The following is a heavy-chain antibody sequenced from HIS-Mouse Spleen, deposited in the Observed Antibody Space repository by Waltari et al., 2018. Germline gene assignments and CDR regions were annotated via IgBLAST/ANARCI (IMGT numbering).Heavy chain of an antibody. Sequence: QVQLQQWGAGLLKPSETLSLTCAVYGGSFSGYYWSWIRQPPGKGLEWIGEINHSGSTNYNPSIKSRVTIAVDTSKNQFSLKLSSVTAADTAVYYCARLPYDILTGYYNYFDYWGQGTLVTVSS. J-gene: IGHJ4*02. D-gene: IGHD3-9*01. CDR2: INHSGST. V-gene: IGHV4-34*01. CDR3: ARLPYDILTGYYNYFDY. CDR1: GGSFSGYY.